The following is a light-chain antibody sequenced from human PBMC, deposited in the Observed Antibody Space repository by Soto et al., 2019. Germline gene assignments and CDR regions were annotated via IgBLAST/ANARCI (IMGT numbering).Light chain of an antibody. CDR1: QSIGNY. J-gene: IGKJ1*01. Sequence: DIQMTQSQSSLSASIGDRVTITCRAGQSIGNYLNWYQQKPGKAPNLLIYATSSLQSGVPSRFSGSGSGTEFTLTISSLQREDLAIYYCQQSYSSTWTFGQGTKVDIK. CDR2: ATS. CDR3: QQSYSSTWT. V-gene: IGKV1-39*01.